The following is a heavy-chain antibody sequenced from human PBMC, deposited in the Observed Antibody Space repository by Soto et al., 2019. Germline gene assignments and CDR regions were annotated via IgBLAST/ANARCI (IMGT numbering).Heavy chain of an antibody. V-gene: IGHV4-30-4*01. D-gene: IGHD6-13*01. Sequence: SETLSLTCTVSGGSLNSGDYYWSWIRQPPGKGLEWLGYIHNSGGTYYNPSLKSRVIISLDTSKNQFSLSLSSVTAADTAVYYCARWSIAAAGTDYYYGMDVWGQGTTVTVSS. CDR2: IHNSGGT. CDR1: GGSLNSGDYY. CDR3: ARWSIAAAGTDYYYGMDV. J-gene: IGHJ6*02.